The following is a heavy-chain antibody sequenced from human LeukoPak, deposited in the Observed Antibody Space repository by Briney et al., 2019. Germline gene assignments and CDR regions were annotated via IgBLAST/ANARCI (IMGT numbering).Heavy chain of an antibody. CDR1: GYTFTSYG. Sequence: ASVKVSCKASGYTFTSYGISWVRQAPGQGLEWMGWISAYNGNTNYAQKLQGRVTMTTDTSTSTAYMELRSLRSEDTAVYYCAAAGSIAARRMYYYYYMDVWGKGTTVTVSS. CDR3: AAAGSIAARRMYYYYYMDV. CDR2: ISAYNGNT. V-gene: IGHV1-18*01. J-gene: IGHJ6*03. D-gene: IGHD6-6*01.